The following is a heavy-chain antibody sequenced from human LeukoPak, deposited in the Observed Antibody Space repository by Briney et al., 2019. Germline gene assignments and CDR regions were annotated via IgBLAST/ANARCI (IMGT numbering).Heavy chain of an antibody. CDR3: ARTWVRLLDYYYGMDV. CDR1: GFTLSSYA. J-gene: IGHJ6*02. V-gene: IGHV3-30-3*01. D-gene: IGHD3-10*01. CDR2: ISYDGSNK. Sequence: GGSLRLSCAASGFTLSSYAMHWVRQAPGKGLEWVAVISYDGSNKYYADSVKGRFTISRDNSKNTLYLQMNSLRAEDTAVYYCARTWVRLLDYYYGMDVWGQGTTVTVSS.